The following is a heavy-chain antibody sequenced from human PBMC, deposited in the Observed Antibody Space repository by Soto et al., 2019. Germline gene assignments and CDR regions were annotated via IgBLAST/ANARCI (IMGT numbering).Heavy chain of an antibody. D-gene: IGHD3-22*01. V-gene: IGHV1-69*13. CDR1: GGTFSSYA. CDR2: IIPIFGTA. CDR3: ALDPGDSSGYHDY. J-gene: IGHJ4*02. Sequence: SVKVSCKASGGTFSSYAISWVRQAPGQGLEWMGGIIPIFGTANYAQKFQGRVTITAAESTSTAYMELSSLRSEDTALYYCALDPGDSSGYHDYWGQGTLGTVSS.